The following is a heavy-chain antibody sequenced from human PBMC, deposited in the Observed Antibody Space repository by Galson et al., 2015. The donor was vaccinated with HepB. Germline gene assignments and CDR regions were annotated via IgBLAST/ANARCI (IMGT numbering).Heavy chain of an antibody. CDR1: GDSVSSNSAA. D-gene: IGHD4-11*01. Sequence: CAISGDSVSSNSAAWNWIRQSPSRGLEWLGRTYYRSKWSNDYGVSVKSRITTNPDTSKNQFSLQLNSVTPEDTAVYFCARESTGASDYFDYWAREPWSPSPQ. J-gene: IGHJ4*02. V-gene: IGHV6-1*01. CDR2: TYYRSKWSN. CDR3: ARESTGASDYFDY.